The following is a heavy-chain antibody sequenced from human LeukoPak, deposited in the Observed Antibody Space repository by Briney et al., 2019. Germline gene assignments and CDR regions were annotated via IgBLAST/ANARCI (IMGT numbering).Heavy chain of an antibody. J-gene: IGHJ4*02. CDR2: IKRDGSET. D-gene: IGHD6-13*01. CDR3: ARDFAAAVG. V-gene: IGHV3-7*01. CDR1: GFTFSSYW. Sequence: GGSLRLSCAASGFTFSSYWMSWVRQAPGKGLEWVANIKRDGSETYYADSVKGRFTISRDNAKNSVYLQMNSLRVEDTAVYYCARDFAAAVGWGQGTLVTVSS.